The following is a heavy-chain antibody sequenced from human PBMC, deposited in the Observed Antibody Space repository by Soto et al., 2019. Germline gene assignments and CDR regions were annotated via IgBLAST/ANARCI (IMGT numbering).Heavy chain of an antibody. CDR1: GFTFSSYS. V-gene: IGHV3-21*01. CDR2: ISSSSSYI. CDR3: ARVPQLESGWGSYRYYYYYYGMDV. Sequence: GGSLRLSCAASGFTFSSYSMNWVRQAPGKGLEWVSSISSSSSYIYYADSVKGRFTISRDNAKNSLYLQMNSLRAEDTAVYYCARVPQLESGWGSYRYYYYYYGMDVWGQGTTVTVSS. J-gene: IGHJ6*02. D-gene: IGHD3-16*02.